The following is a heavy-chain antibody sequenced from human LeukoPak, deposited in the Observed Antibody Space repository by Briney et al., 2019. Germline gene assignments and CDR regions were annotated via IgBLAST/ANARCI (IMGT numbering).Heavy chain of an antibody. D-gene: IGHD6-19*01. CDR2: ISYDGSNK. CDR1: GFTFSSYA. CDR3: ARDSPHYSSGWFGRLGY. Sequence: PGRSLRLSCAASGFTFSSYAMHWVRQAPGKGLEWVAVISYDGSNKYYADSVKGRFTISRDNSKNTLYLQMNSLRAEDTAVYYCARDSPHYSSGWFGRLGYWGQGTLVTVSS. V-gene: IGHV3-30-3*01. J-gene: IGHJ4*02.